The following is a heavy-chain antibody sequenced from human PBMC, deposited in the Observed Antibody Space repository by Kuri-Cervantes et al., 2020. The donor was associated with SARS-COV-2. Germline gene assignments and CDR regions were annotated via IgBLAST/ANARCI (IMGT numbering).Heavy chain of an antibody. CDR1: GFTFSSYE. CDR3: AKGGYCSSTSCSPRWFDP. Sequence: GESLKISCAASGFTFSSYEMNWVRQAPGKGLEWVAFIRYDGSNKYYADSVKGRFTISRDNSKNTLYLQMNSLRAEDTAVYYCAKGGYCSSTSCSPRWFDPWGQGTLVTVSS. V-gene: IGHV3-30*02. CDR2: IRYDGSNK. D-gene: IGHD2-2*01. J-gene: IGHJ5*02.